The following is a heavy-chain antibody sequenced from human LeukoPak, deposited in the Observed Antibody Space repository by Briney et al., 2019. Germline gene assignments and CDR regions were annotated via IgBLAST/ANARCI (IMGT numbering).Heavy chain of an antibody. Sequence: GRSLRLSCAASGFTFSDYSMNWVRQAPGKGLEWISYISSSSSMMYYADSVKGRFIISRDNAKKSLYLRMNSLRVEDTAVYYCARDPPNWGFGYWGQGTLVTVSS. CDR1: GFTFSDYS. D-gene: IGHD7-27*01. J-gene: IGHJ4*02. V-gene: IGHV3-48*01. CDR2: ISSSSSMM. CDR3: ARDPPNWGFGY.